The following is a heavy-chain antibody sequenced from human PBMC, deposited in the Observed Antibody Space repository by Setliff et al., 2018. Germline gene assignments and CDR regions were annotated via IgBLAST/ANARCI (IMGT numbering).Heavy chain of an antibody. J-gene: IGHJ4*02. CDR2: IYHSGST. Sequence: SETLSLTCTVSGYSISNDYFWGWIRQPPGKGLEWIGSIYHSGSTYYYPSLKSRVTISVDTSKNQFSLNLSSVTTADTAVYYCAKHRSYFDYWGQGTLVTVST. V-gene: IGHV4-38-2*02. CDR3: AKHRSYFDY. CDR1: GYSISNDYF.